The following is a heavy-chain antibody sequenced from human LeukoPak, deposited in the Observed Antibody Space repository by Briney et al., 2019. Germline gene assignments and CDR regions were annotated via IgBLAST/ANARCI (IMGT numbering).Heavy chain of an antibody. CDR1: GGSISSYY. Sequence: KTSDTLSLTCTVSGGSISSYYWSWIRQPPGKGLEWIGYIYYSGSTNYNPSLESRVTMSVDTSKNQFSLKLRSVTAADTAVYYCARPGVGSGRYGAFDIWGQGTMVTVSS. CDR2: IYYSGST. CDR3: ARPGVGSGRYGAFDI. D-gene: IGHD5-18*01. V-gene: IGHV4-59*08. J-gene: IGHJ3*02.